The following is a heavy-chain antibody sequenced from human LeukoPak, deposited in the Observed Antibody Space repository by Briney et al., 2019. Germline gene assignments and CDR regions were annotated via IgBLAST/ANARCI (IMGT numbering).Heavy chain of an antibody. V-gene: IGHV3-23*01. D-gene: IGHD4/OR15-4a*01. CDR1: GFTFSNYG. CDR2: ITDSGNT. Sequence: GGTLRLSCAASGFTFSNYGVSWVRQAQGKGLEWVSAITDSGNTFYADSVKGRFTISRDNSRNTLYLQMNSLRAEDTAVYYCARRAGAYSHPYDYWGQGTLVTVSS. CDR3: ARRAGAYSHPYDY. J-gene: IGHJ4*02.